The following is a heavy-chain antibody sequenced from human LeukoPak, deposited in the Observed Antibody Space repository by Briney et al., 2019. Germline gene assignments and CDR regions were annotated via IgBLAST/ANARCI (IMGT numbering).Heavy chain of an antibody. J-gene: IGHJ1*01. CDR3: ARPLSPNYGSGSYYTHFQH. Sequence: ASVKVSCKASGYTFTGYYMHWVRQAPGQGLEWMGWINPNSGGTNYAQKFQGRVTMTRDTSISTAYMELSRLRSDDTAVYYCARPLSPNYGSGSYYTHFQHWGQGTLVTVSS. CDR1: GYTFTGYY. CDR2: INPNSGGT. V-gene: IGHV1-2*02. D-gene: IGHD3-10*01.